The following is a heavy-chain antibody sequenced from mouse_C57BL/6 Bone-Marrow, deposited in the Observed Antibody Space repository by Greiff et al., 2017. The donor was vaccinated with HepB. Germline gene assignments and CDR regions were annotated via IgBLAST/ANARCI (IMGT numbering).Heavy chain of an antibody. D-gene: IGHD2-1*01. Sequence: VQLQQSGPELVKPGASVKLSCKASGYAFSSSWMNWVKQRPGKGLEWIGRIYPGDGDTNYNGKFKGKATLTADKSSSPAYMQLSSLTSEDSAVYFCAVYDNCDYWGQGTALTVSS. J-gene: IGHJ2*01. CDR2: IYPGDGDT. CDR3: AVYDNCDY. V-gene: IGHV1-82*01. CDR1: GYAFSSSW.